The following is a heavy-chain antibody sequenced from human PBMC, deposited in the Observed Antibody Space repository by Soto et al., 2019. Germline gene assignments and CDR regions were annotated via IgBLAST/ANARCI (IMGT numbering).Heavy chain of an antibody. D-gene: IGHD2-15*01. CDR1: GHSISSAYY. V-gene: IGHV4-38-2*01. CDR2: IYHSGTT. J-gene: IGHJ5*02. Sequence: SETLSLTCAVSGHSISSAYYWGWIRQSPGKGLGGIGTIYHSGTTYYNQSLKSRVTISVDTSNNQLSLKLSSVTAADTAVYYCASGGRVVVGLVPRRFNPWGQGMWVTVSS. CDR3: ASGGRVVVGLVPRRFNP.